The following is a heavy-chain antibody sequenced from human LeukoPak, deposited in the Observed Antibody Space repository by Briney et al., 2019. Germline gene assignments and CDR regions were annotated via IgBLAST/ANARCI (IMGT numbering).Heavy chain of an antibody. CDR1: GFTFSSYS. V-gene: IGHV3-48*01. CDR2: ISSSSSTI. D-gene: IGHD3-9*01. Sequence: GGSLRLSCAASGFTFSSYSMNWVRQAPGKGLEGVSYISSSSSTIYYPDSVKGRFTISRDNAKNSLYLQMNSLRAEDTAVYYCARCLRYFDWLFSVDSWGQGTLVTVSS. J-gene: IGHJ4*02. CDR3: ARCLRYFDWLFSVDS.